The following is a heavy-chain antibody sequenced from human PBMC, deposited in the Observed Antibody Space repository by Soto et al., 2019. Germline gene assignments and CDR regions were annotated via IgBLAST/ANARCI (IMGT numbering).Heavy chain of an antibody. CDR1: GYTFTSYY. J-gene: IGHJ5*02. CDR2: INPSGGST. V-gene: IGHV1-46*01. D-gene: IGHD3-3*01. CDR3: AREFRPDYDFWSGQMRVHNWFDP. Sequence: GASVKVSCKASGYTFTSYYMHWVRQAPGQGLEWMGIINPSGGSTSYAQKFQGRVTMTRDTSTSTVYMELSSLRSEDTAVYYCAREFRPDYDFWSGQMRVHNWFDPWGQGTLVTVSS.